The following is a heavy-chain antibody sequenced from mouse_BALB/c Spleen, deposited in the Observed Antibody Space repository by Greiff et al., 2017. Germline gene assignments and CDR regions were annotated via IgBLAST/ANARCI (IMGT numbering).Heavy chain of an antibody. CDR2: IWAGGST. J-gene: IGHJ2*01. V-gene: IGHV2-9*02. CDR3: ARGGVWLRPFDY. D-gene: IGHD2-2*01. CDR1: GFSLTSYG. Sequence: QVQLQQSGPGLVAPSQSLSITCTVSGFSLTSYGVHWVRQPPGKGLEWLGVIWAGGSTNYNSALMSRLSISKDNSKSQVFLKMNSLQTDDTAMYYCARGGVWLRPFDYWGQGTTLTVSS.